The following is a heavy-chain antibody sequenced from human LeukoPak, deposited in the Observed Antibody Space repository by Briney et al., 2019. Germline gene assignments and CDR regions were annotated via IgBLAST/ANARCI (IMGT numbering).Heavy chain of an antibody. D-gene: IGHD2-15*01. J-gene: IGHJ4*02. Sequence: PGKSLRLSCAASGFTFSSHWMHWVRQAPGKGLVWVSHSNNDGSSTSYADSVKGRFSISRDNAKNTLYLQMNSLRAEDTAVYYCAGGYCSGFNCYFDYWGQGTLVTVSS. V-gene: IGHV3-74*01. CDR1: GFTFSSHW. CDR3: AGGYCSGFNCYFDY. CDR2: SNNDGSST.